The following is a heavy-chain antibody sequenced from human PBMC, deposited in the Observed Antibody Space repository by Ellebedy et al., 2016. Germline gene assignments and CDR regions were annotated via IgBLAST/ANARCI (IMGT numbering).Heavy chain of an antibody. Sequence: SVKVSXXASGGTFSSYAISWVRQAPGQGLEWMGRIIPILGIANYAQKFQGRVTITADKSTSTAYMELSSLRSEDTAVYYCANLQTVTQHGMDVWGQGTTVTVSS. J-gene: IGHJ6*02. CDR1: GGTFSSYA. D-gene: IGHD4-17*01. CDR3: ANLQTVTQHGMDV. CDR2: IIPILGIA. V-gene: IGHV1-69*04.